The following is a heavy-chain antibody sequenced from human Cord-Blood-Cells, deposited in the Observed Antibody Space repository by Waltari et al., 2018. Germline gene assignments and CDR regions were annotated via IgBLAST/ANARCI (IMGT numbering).Heavy chain of an antibody. D-gene: IGHD3-10*01. J-gene: IGHJ4*02. CDR2: FDPEDVET. Sequence: QVQLVQSGAEVKKPGASVKVSCKVSGYTLTELSMHWVRQAPGKGLEWMGGFDPEDVETIYAQKFQGRVTMTEDTATDTAYMELSSLRSEDTAVYYCAGTGYGSGSYPFDYWGQGTLVTVSS. CDR3: AGTGYGSGSYPFDY. CDR1: GYTLTELS. V-gene: IGHV1-24*01.